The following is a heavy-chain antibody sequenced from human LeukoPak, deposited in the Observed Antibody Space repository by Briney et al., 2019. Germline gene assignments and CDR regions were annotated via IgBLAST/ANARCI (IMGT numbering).Heavy chain of an antibody. Sequence: SETLSLTCTVSGDSISNGGYHWTWIRQHPGKGLEWIGYIHHSGNTDSAPSLRSRLTISIDTSKNQFSLRLDSVTVADTAVYYCARDFTKTASPDAFDVWGHGTLVAVSS. D-gene: IGHD2-21*02. V-gene: IGHV4-31*03. CDR2: IHHSGNT. CDR3: ARDFTKTASPDAFDV. J-gene: IGHJ3*01. CDR1: GDSISNGGYH.